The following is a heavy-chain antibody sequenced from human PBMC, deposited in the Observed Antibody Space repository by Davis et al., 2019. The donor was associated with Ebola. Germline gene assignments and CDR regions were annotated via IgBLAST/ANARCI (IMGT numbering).Heavy chain of an antibody. V-gene: IGHV3-30*18. CDR1: GFTFSNSS. J-gene: IGHJ4*02. CDR2: ILSYGSVT. Sequence: GESLKISCAASGFTFSNSSMNVVRDAPGKGPETASFILSYGSVTYYSDSVKVRFSISRDNSKTTLYLEMNSLRSEDTGVYYCAKDPKTTARGFEFWGQGTLVTVSS. D-gene: IGHD6-6*01. CDR3: AKDPKTTARGFEF.